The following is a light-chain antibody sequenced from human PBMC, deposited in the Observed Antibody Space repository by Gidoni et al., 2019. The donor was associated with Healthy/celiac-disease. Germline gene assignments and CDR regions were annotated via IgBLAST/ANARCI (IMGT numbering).Light chain of an antibody. CDR3: QQSYSTPLT. CDR2: AAS. CDR1: QSISSY. Sequence: IQMTQSPSSLSASVGDRVTITCRASQSISSYLNWYQQKSGKVPKLLIYAASSLQSGVPSRFSGSGSGTDFTLTISSLQPEDFATYYCQQSYSTPLTFGGGIKVEIK. J-gene: IGKJ4*01. V-gene: IGKV1-39*01.